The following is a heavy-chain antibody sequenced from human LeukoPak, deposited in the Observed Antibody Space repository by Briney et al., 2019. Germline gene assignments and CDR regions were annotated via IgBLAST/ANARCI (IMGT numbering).Heavy chain of an antibody. V-gene: IGHV1-58*01. Sequence: APVKVSCKASGFTFTSSAVQWVRQARGQRLEWIGWIVVGSGNTNYAQKFQERVTITRDMSTSTAYMELSSLRSEDTAVYYCAADLSGSYRYWGMYAFDIWGQGTMVTVSS. CDR3: AADLSGSYRYWGMYAFDI. D-gene: IGHD1-26*01. CDR2: IVVGSGNT. CDR1: GFTFTSSA. J-gene: IGHJ3*02.